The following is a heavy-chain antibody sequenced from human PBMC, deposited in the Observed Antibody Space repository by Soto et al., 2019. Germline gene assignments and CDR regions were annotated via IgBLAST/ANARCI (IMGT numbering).Heavy chain of an antibody. CDR2: ISANDVGT. CDR1: GFTLRNYA. V-gene: IGHV3-23*01. D-gene: IGHD1-20*01. J-gene: IGHJ4*02. CDR3: AKAKNDYNWDNRPPFDY. Sequence: GGSLRLSCEASGFTLRNYAMTWVRQAPGKGLEWVSLISANDVGTYYAESVKTRFTISTDQSRSTVYLQMDSLRADDTAIYYCAKAKNDYNWDNRPPFDYWGQGTLVTVSS.